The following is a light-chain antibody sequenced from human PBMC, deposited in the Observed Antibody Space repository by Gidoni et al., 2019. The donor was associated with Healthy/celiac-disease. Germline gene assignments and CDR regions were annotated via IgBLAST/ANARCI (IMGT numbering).Light chain of an antibody. V-gene: IGKV1-33*01. J-gene: IGKJ2*01. CDR3: QQYDNLPLYT. Sequence: GDRVTITCQASQDISNYLNWYQQKPGKAPKLLIYEASNLETGVPSRFSGSGSGTDFTFTISSLQPEDIATYYCQQYDNLPLYTFGQGTKLEIK. CDR1: QDISNY. CDR2: EAS.